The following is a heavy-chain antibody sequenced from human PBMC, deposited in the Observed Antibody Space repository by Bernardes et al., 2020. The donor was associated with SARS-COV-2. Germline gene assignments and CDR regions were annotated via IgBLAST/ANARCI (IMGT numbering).Heavy chain of an antibody. CDR2: IYTSGST. J-gene: IGHJ2*01. Sequence: SETLSLTCTVSGGSISSYYWSWIRQPAGKGLEWIGRIYTSGSTNYNPSLKSRVTMSVDTSKNQFSLKLSSVTAADTAVYYCARAFGGRYCSSTSCYIFWYFDLWGRGTRVTVSS. CDR1: GGSISSYY. CDR3: ARAFGGRYCSSTSCYIFWYFDL. V-gene: IGHV4-4*07. D-gene: IGHD2-2*02.